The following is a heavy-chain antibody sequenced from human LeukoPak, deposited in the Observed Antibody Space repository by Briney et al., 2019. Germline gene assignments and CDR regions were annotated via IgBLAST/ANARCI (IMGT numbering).Heavy chain of an antibody. D-gene: IGHD2-2*02. CDR3: ARGDYCSSTSCYSDSGFQH. Sequence: SETLSLTCAVYGGSFSGYYWSWIRQPPGKGLEWIGEINHSGSANYNPSLKSRVTISVDTSKNQFSLKLSSVTAADTAVYYCARGDYCSSTSCYSDSGFQHWGQGTLVTVSS. J-gene: IGHJ1*01. CDR2: INHSGSA. CDR1: GGSFSGYY. V-gene: IGHV4-34*01.